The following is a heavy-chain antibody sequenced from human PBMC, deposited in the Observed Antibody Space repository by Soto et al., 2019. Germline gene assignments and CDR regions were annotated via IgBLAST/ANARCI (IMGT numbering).Heavy chain of an antibody. D-gene: IGHD2-21*02. CDR3: AREGEVTPGGYYYYMDV. V-gene: IGHV3-72*01. Sequence: PGGSLRLSCAASGFTFSDHYMDWVRQAPGKGLEWVGRTRNKANSYTTEYAASVKGRFTISRDDSKNSLYLQMNSLKTEDTAVYYCAREGEVTPGGYYYYMDVWGKGTTVTVSS. CDR2: TRNKANSYTT. CDR1: GFTFSDHY. J-gene: IGHJ6*03.